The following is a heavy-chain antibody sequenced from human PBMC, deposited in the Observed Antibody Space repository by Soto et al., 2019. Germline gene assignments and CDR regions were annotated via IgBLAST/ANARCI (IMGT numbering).Heavy chain of an antibody. V-gene: IGHV3-30*18. CDR3: AKERLLWFGESYGMDV. D-gene: IGHD3-10*01. CDR1: GFTFSSYG. CDR2: ISYDGSNK. J-gene: IGHJ6*02. Sequence: GGSLRLSCAASGFTFSSYGMHWVRQAPGKGLEWVAVISYDGSNKYYADSVKGRFTISRDNSKNTLYLQMNSLRAEDTAVYYCAKERLLWFGESYGMDVWGQGTTVTVS.